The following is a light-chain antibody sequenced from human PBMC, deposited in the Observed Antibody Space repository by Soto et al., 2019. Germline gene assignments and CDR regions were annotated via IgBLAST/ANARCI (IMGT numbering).Light chain of an antibody. V-gene: IGKV3-15*01. CDR3: QQYNNWPRT. CDR2: GAS. J-gene: IGKJ1*01. Sequence: EIVMTQSPATLSVSPGERATLSCRASQSVSSNLAWYRQKPGQAPGLLIYGASTRATGIPARFSGSGSGTEFTLTISSLQFEDFAVYYCQQYNNWPRTFGQGTKV. CDR1: QSVSSN.